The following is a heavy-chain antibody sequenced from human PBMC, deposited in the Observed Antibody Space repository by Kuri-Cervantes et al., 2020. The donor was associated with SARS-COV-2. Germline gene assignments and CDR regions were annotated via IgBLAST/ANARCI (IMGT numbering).Heavy chain of an antibody. Sequence: GESLKIPCAASGFTFSSYGMHWVRQAPGKGLEWVAVIWYDGSNKYYADSVKGRFTISRDNSKNTLYLQMNSLRAEDTAVYYCARDHGIAAAGTSGGFDYWGQGTLVTVSS. CDR3: ARDHGIAAAGTSGGFDY. J-gene: IGHJ4*02. CDR1: GFTFSSYG. D-gene: IGHD6-13*01. V-gene: IGHV3-33*01. CDR2: IWYDGSNK.